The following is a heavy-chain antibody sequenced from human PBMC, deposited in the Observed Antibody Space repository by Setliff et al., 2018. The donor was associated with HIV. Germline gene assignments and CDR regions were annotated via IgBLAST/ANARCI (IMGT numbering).Heavy chain of an antibody. CDR1: GYTFTSYE. Sequence: ASVKVSCKASGYTFTSYEINWVRQATGQGLEWMGRINPNSGGTNYAQKFQGRVTMTRDTSINTAYMELSRLRSDDTAVYYCARQLSNSLDYWGQGTLVTVSS. V-gene: IGHV1-2*06. J-gene: IGHJ4*02. CDR2: INPNSGGT. D-gene: IGHD7-27*01. CDR3: ARQLSNSLDY.